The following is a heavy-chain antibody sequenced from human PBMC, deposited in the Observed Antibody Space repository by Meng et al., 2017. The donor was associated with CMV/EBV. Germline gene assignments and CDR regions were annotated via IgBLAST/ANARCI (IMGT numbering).Heavy chain of an antibody. Sequence: GGSLRLSCAASGFTFSNAWMSWVRQAPGKGLEWVGRIKSKTDGGTTDYAAPVKGRFTISRDDSKNTLYPQMNSLKTEDTAVYYCASELSCSSTSCWWGQGTLVTVSS. V-gene: IGHV3-15*01. CDR2: IKSKTDGGTT. J-gene: IGHJ4*02. CDR3: ASELSCSSTSCW. CDR1: GFTFSNAW. D-gene: IGHD2-2*01.